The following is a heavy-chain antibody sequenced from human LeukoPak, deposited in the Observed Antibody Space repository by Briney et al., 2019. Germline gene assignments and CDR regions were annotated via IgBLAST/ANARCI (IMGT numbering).Heavy chain of an antibody. CDR1: GGSISSSSYY. J-gene: IGHJ4*02. CDR2: ISYSGTT. CDR3: APAYVWGSFRTFNY. V-gene: IGHV4-39*02. Sequence: SETLSLTCTVSGGSISSSSYYWGWIRPPPGKGLEWVGSISYSGTTYYNPSLKSRVTISVDTSKNHFSLKLSSVTAADTAVYYCAPAYVWGSFRTFNYWGQGTLVTVSS. D-gene: IGHD3-16*02.